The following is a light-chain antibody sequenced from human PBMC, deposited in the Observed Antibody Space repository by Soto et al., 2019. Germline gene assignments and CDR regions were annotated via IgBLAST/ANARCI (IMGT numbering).Light chain of an antibody. J-gene: IGLJ3*02. V-gene: IGLV4-60*02. CDR1: SGHSSYI. CDR2: LEGSGSY. CDR3: ETWDFNTWV. Sequence: QSVLIQSSSASASLGSSVKLTCTLSSGHSSYIIAWHQQQPGKAPRYLMKLEGSGSYNKGSGVPDRFSGSSSGADRYLTISNLQFEDEADYYCETWDFNTWVFGGGTKVTVL.